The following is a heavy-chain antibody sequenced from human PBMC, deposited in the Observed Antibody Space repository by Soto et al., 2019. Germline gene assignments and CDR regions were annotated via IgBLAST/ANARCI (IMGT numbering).Heavy chain of an antibody. CDR3: AREHDGLIGYSFDY. CDR2: INAGNGNT. D-gene: IGHD3-9*01. CDR1: GYTFTTYA. V-gene: IGHV1-3*01. J-gene: IGHJ4*02. Sequence: ASVKVSCKGSGYTFTTYAVQWVRQAPGRRLEWMGWINAGNGNTKYSQKFQGRVSITRDISATTAYMELSGLRSEDTAVYYCAREHDGLIGYSFDYWGQGTRVTGSS.